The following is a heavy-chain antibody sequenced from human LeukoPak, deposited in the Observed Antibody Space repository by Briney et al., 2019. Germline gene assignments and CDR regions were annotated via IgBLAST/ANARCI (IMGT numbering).Heavy chain of an antibody. D-gene: IGHD1-7*01. V-gene: IGHV1-69*13. CDR2: IIPIFGTA. J-gene: IGHJ4*02. Sequence: GASVKVSCKASGGTFSSYAISWVRQAPGQGLEWMGGIIPIFGTANYAQKFQGRVTITADESMSTAYMELSSLRSEDTAVYYCASLITGATHTKENRSPFDYWGQGTLVTVSS. CDR1: GGTFSSYA. CDR3: ASLITGATHTKENRSPFDY.